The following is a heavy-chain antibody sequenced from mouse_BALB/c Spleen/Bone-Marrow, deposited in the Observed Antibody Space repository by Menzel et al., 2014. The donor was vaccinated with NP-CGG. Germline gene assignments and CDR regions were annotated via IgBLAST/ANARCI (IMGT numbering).Heavy chain of an antibody. CDR1: GYTFTNNW. V-gene: IGHV1-69*02. CDR2: IYPSDSYT. CDR3: TRGSSYVGYAMDY. D-gene: IGHD1-1*01. J-gene: IGHJ4*01. Sequence: QVQLQQPGAELVRPGASVKLSCKASGYTFTNNWINWVKQRPGQGLEWIGNIYPSDSYTNYNQKFKDKATLTVDKSSSTAYMQLSSPTSEDSAAYYCTRGSSYVGYAMDYWGQGTSVTVSS.